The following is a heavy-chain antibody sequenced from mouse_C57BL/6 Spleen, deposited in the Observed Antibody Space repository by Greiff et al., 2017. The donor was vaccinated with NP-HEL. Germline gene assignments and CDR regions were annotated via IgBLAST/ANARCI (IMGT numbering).Heavy chain of an antibody. CDR1: GFTFSSYA. D-gene: IGHD2-1*01. V-gene: IGHV5-9-1*02. Sequence: EVKLMESGEGLVKPGGSLKLSCAASGFTFSSYAMSWVRQTPEKRLEWVAYISSGGDYIYYADTVKGRFTISRDNARNTLYLQMSSLKSEDTAMYYCTRDMVTLRDAMDYWGQGTSVTVSS. CDR2: ISSGGDYI. J-gene: IGHJ4*01. CDR3: TRDMVTLRDAMDY.